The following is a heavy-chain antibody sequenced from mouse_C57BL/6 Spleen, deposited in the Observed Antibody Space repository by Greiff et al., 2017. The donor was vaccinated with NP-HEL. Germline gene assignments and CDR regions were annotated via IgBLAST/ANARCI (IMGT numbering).Heavy chain of an antibody. CDR1: GYTFTSYW. D-gene: IGHD4-1*02. Sequence: VQLQQPGAELVRPGTSVKLSCKASGYTFTSYWMHWVKQRPGQGLEWIGVIDTSDSYTNYNPKVKGKATLTVDTSSSTAYMQLSSLTSEDSAVYYCASPTGSHYYAMDYWGQGTSVTVSS. J-gene: IGHJ4*01. CDR2: IDTSDSYT. V-gene: IGHV1-59*01. CDR3: ASPTGSHYYAMDY.